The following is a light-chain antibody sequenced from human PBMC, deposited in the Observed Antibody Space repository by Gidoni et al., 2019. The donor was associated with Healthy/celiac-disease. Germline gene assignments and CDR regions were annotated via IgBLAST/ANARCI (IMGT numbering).Light chain of an antibody. Sequence: DIELTQSPGTLSLSPGERATLSCRARQSVSSSYLAWYQQKPGQAPRLLIYGASSRATGIPDRFSGSGSGTDFTLTISRLEPEDFAVYYCQQYGSSPYTFGQGTKLEIK. CDR1: QSVSSSY. CDR2: GAS. J-gene: IGKJ2*01. CDR3: QQYGSSPYT. V-gene: IGKV3-20*01.